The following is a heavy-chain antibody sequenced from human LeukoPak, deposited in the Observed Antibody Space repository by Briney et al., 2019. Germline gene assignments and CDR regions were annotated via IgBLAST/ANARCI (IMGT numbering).Heavy chain of an antibody. CDR3: ARVSSSSWWALDY. CDR1: GFTFSSYW. CDR2: INTDGSST. V-gene: IGHV3-74*01. J-gene: IGHJ4*02. D-gene: IGHD6-13*01. Sequence: PGGSLRLSCAASGFTFSSYWMHWVRQAPGKGLVWVSRINTDGSSTSYADSVKGRFTISRDNAKKTLYLQMNSLRAEDTAVYYCARVSSSSWWALDYWGQGTLVTVSS.